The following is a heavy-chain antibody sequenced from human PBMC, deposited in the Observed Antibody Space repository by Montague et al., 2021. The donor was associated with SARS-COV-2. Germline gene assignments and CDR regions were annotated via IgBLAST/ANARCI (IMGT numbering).Heavy chain of an antibody. CDR2: ISYEGSQK. V-gene: IGHV3-30*18. D-gene: IGHD4-11*01. CDR1: GFTFNNYG. CDR3: AKASEVFWLGQFTRDAFDI. J-gene: IGHJ3*02. Sequence: SLRLSFAASGFTFNNYGIHWVRQAPGKGLEWVAVISYEGSQKFLSDSVKGRFAISRDSAQRTVFLQMNSLRVDDTAVYHCAKASEVFWLGQFTRDAFDIWGQGTTVVVSS.